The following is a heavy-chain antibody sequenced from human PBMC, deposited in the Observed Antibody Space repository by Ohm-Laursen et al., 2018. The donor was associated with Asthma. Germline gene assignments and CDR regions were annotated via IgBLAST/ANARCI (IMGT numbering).Heavy chain of an antibody. Sequence: SQTLFLTCTVSGGSISSGGYYWSWVRQPPGKGLEWIGEIYHSGSTNYNPSLKSRVTISVDKSKNQFSLKLSPVTAADTAVYYCARGTFYYESTGYYFFDHWGQGALVTVSS. CDR1: GGSISSGGYY. V-gene: IGHV4-30-2*01. CDR2: IYHSGST. CDR3: ARGTFYYESTGYYFFDH. J-gene: IGHJ4*02. D-gene: IGHD3-22*01.